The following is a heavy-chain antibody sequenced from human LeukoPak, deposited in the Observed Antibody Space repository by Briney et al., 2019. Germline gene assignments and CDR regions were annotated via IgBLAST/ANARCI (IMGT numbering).Heavy chain of an antibody. V-gene: IGHV3-30-3*01. J-gene: IGHJ5*02. CDR1: GFTFSSYA. Sequence: GGSLRLSCVASGFTFSSYAMHWVRQAPGKGLEWVAVISYDGSNKYYADSVKGRFTISRDNSKNTLYLQMNSLRAEDTAVYYCLSGSYYHRTSNWFDPWGQGTLVTVSS. CDR3: LSGSYYHRTSNWFDP. D-gene: IGHD1-26*01. CDR2: ISYDGSNK.